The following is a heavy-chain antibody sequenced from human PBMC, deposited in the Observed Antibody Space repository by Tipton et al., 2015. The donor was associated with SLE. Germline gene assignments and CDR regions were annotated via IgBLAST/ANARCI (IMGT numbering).Heavy chain of an antibody. J-gene: IGHJ2*01. CDR1: GGSISSGGYY. CDR2: ISHRGST. CDR3: ARRFCTGGVCYEGVDL. D-gene: IGHD2-8*02. Sequence: TLSLTCAVSGGSISSGGYYWNWIRQHPGKGLEWIGYISHRGSTYYSPSLKSRVTISVDTSKNQSYLKLSSVTAADTAVYYCARRFCTGGVCYEGVDLWGRGTLVTVSS. V-gene: IGHV4-31*11.